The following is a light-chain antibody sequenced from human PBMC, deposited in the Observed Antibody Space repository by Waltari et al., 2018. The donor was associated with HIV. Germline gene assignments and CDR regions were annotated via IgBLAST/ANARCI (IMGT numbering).Light chain of an antibody. J-gene: IGLJ2*01. CDR3: SSYTSSSTLEV. Sequence: QSALTHPASAPGSPRQSITISCPGTSSDVGCYNYVSWYQQHPGKAPKLMIYDVSNRPSGVSNRFSGSKSGNTASLTISGLQAEDEADYYCSSYTSSSTLEVFGGGTKLTVL. CDR1: SSDVGCYNY. V-gene: IGLV2-14*03. CDR2: DVS.